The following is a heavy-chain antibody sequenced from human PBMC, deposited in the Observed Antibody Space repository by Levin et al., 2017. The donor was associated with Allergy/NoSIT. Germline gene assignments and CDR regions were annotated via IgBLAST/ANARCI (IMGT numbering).Heavy chain of an antibody. D-gene: IGHD3-10*01. J-gene: IGHJ3*02. CDR1: GGSISSYY. Sequence: SPTLSLTCTVSGGSISSYYWSWIRQPPGKGLEWIGYIYYSGSTNYNPSLKSRVTISVDTSKNQFSLKLSSVTAADTAVYYCARVGYYGSGSYNAFDIWGQGTMVTVSS. CDR2: IYYSGST. CDR3: ARVGYYGSGSYNAFDI. V-gene: IGHV4-59*01.